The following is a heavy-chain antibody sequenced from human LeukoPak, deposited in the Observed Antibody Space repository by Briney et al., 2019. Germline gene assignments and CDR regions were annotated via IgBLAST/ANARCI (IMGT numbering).Heavy chain of an antibody. J-gene: IGHJ3*02. Sequence: GGSLRLSCAASGFTFSSYAMHWVRQAPGKGLEWVAVISYDGSNKYYADSVKGRFTISRDNSKNTLYLQMNSLRAEDTAVYYCARARYYGSGSYWSGDDAFDIWGQGTMVTVSS. CDR2: ISYDGSNK. CDR1: GFTFSSYA. V-gene: IGHV3-30-3*01. CDR3: ARARYYGSGSYWSGDDAFDI. D-gene: IGHD3-10*01.